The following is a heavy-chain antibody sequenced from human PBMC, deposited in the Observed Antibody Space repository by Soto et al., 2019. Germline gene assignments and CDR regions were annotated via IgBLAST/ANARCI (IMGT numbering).Heavy chain of an antibody. D-gene: IGHD3-3*01. J-gene: IGHJ6*02. CDR2: INPNSGGT. CDR1: GYTFTGYY. Sequence: ASVKVSCKASGYTFTGYYMHWVRQAPGQGLEWMGWINPNSGGTNYAQKYQGWVTMTRDTSISTAYIELSRLRSDDTAVYYCARVLGGTYDFWSGYYYYYGMDVWGQGTTVTVSS. V-gene: IGHV1-2*04. CDR3: ARVLGGTYDFWSGYYYYYGMDV.